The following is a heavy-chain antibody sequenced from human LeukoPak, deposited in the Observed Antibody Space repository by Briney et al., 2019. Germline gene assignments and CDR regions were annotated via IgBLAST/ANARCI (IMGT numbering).Heavy chain of an antibody. CDR3: AKDYSDLRVADVFFEY. CDR2: ITSGFTP. J-gene: IGHJ4*02. CDR1: GLIFSNYA. V-gene: IGHV3-23*01. Sequence: GRSLRLSCAASGLIFSNYAMGWVRLAQGKGLDWVSGITSGFTPHYADSVKGRFTISRDNSKNTFHLQMNSLRAEDTAVYYCAKDYSDLRVADVFFEYWGQGTLVTVSS. D-gene: IGHD2-15*01.